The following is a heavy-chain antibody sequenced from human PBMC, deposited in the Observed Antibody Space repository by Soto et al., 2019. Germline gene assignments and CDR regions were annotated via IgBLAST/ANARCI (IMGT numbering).Heavy chain of an antibody. CDR1: SGSISTANW. J-gene: IGHJ4*02. Sequence: QVPLQESGPRLVRPSGTLSLTCTVSSGSISTANWWSWVRQPPGRGLEWIGEIYHSGSTNYNLSLTSRVTLSVDKCKNQFSLRLSSVTAADTATYYCARRGGGVVLAATTPFDYWGQGTLVTVSS. D-gene: IGHD2-15*01. CDR3: ARRGGGVVLAATTPFDY. V-gene: IGHV4-4*02. CDR2: IYHSGST.